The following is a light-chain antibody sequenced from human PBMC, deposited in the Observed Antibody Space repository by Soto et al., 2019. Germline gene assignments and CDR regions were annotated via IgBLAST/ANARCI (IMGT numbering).Light chain of an antibody. CDR3: SSYAGSNNFV. Sequence: QSVLTQPASVSGSPGQSITISCTGTSSDVGGHKYVSWYQQHPDKAPKLMISEVSRRPSGVPERFSGSKSGNTASLTVSGLQADDEAHYYCSSYAGSNNFVFGTGTKVTVL. CDR2: EVS. J-gene: IGLJ1*01. CDR1: SSDVGGHKY. V-gene: IGLV2-8*01.